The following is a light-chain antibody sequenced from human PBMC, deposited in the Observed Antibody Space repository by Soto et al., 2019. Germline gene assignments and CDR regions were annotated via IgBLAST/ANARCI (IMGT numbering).Light chain of an antibody. J-gene: IGKJ1*01. CDR3: QKYNSAPRT. CDR2: AAS. CDR1: QGISNY. Sequence: DIQMTQSPSSLSASVGDRVTITCRASQGISNYLAWYQQKPWKVPKLLIYAASTLQSGVPSRFSGSGSGTDSTLSISSLQPEAGATYYCQKYNSAPRTFGQRTKVEIK. V-gene: IGKV1-27*01.